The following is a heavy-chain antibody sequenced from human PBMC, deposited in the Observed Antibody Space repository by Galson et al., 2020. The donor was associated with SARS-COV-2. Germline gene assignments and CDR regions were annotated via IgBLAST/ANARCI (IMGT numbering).Heavy chain of an antibody. J-gene: IGHJ4*02. CDR3: AKGQYSYGYSVNYFDY. V-gene: IGHV3-30*18. CDR1: GFTFSSYG. CDR2: ISYDGSNK. Sequence: GGSLRLSCAASGFTFSSYGMHWVRQAPGKGLEWVAVISYDGSNKYYADSVKGRFTISRDNSKNTLYLQMNSLRAEDTAVYYCAKGQYSYGYSVNYFDYWGQGTLVTVSS. D-gene: IGHD5-18*01.